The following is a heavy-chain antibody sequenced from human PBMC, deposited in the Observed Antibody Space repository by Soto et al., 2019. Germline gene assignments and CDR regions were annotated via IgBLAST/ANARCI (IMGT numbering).Heavy chain of an antibody. Sequence: QVQLQQWGAGLLKPSETLSLTCAVYGGSFSGYYWSWIRQPPGKGLEWIGEINHSGSTNYNPSLKSRVTISVDTSKNQFSLKLSSVTAADTAVYYCARMIAAAGTGGDYWGQGTLFTVSS. V-gene: IGHV4-34*01. CDR1: GGSFSGYY. J-gene: IGHJ4*02. CDR2: INHSGST. D-gene: IGHD6-13*01. CDR3: ARMIAAAGTGGDY.